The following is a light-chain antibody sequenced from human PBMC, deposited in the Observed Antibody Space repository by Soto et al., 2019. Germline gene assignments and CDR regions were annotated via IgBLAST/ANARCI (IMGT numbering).Light chain of an antibody. V-gene: IGKV1-8*01. CDR3: QQYYSYPLT. CDR1: QGISSY. CDR2: AAS. J-gene: IGKJ4*01. Sequence: IQMTQSPSSLSASTGDSVTIXXRSSQGISSYLAWYQQKPGKAPKIXIYAASTLQSGVPSRFSGSGSGTDFTLTISCLQSEDFATYYCQQYYSYPLTCGGGTKVDIK.